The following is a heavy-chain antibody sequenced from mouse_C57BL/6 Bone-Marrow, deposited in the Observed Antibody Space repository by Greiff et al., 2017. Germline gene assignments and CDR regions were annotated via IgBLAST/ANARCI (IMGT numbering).Heavy chain of an antibody. CDR2: IHPNSGST. D-gene: IGHD2-3*01. V-gene: IGHV1-64*01. CDR1: GYTFTSYW. J-gene: IGHJ3*01. Sequence: QVQLQQSGAELVKPGASVKLSCKASGYTFTSYWMHWVKQRPGQGLEWIGMIHPNSGSTNYNEKFKSKATLTVDKSSSTAYMQLSSLTSEDSAVYYGASSRSYDGRFAYWGQGTLVTVTA. CDR3: ASSRSYDGRFAY.